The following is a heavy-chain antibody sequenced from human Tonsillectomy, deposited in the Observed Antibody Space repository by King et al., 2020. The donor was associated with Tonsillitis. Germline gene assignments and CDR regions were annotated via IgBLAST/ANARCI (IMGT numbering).Heavy chain of an antibody. V-gene: IGHV1-69*12. D-gene: IGHD6-13*01. CDR2: VIPLVTTA. CDR1: GGNFSHYA. Sequence: QLVQSGTDVRKPGSSVKVSCTASGGNFSHYAINWVRQVPGQALEWMGGVIPLVTTANYAPKFQGRLTITADDSTKTAYMDLSSLTSDDTAIYYCARLNIVASSWYILDYWGQGTLVTVSS. CDR3: ARLNIVASSWYILDY. J-gene: IGHJ4*02.